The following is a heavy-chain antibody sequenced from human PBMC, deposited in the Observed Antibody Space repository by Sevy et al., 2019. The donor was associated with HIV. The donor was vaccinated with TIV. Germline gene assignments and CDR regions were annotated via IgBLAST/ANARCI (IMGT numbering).Heavy chain of an antibody. CDR3: ATSGTTGTTSHFGY. V-gene: IGHV1-69*13. J-gene: IGHJ4*02. Sequence: ASLKVSCKASGGTFSDFGLHWVRQAPGQGLEWMGGIIPIFGTPNYAQQFLGRVTIIADESTSTVYMELNRLTSDYTAVYYCATSGTTGTTSHFGYWGQGTLVTVSS. CDR1: GGTFSDFG. D-gene: IGHD1-1*01. CDR2: IIPIFGTP.